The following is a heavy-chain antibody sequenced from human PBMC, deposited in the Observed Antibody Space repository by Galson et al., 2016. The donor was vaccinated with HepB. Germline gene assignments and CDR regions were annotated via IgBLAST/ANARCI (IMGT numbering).Heavy chain of an antibody. J-gene: IGHJ6*02. CDR3: VTEGYYGMDV. V-gene: IGHV3-74*01. CDR2: IHFDGFNT. CDR1: GFTFNSYN. Sequence: SLRLSCAASGFTFNSYNMSWVRQAPGKGLVWVSRIHFDGFNTIYADSVKGRFTISRDNAKNTLYLQMNSLRAEDTAVYYCVTEGYYGMDVWGQGTTVTVSS.